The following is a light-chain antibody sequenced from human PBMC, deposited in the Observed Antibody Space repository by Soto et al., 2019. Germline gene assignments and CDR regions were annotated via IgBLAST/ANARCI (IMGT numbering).Light chain of an antibody. J-gene: IGKJ3*01. CDR3: QEYSKWPLFP. Sequence: EIVVTQSPGILSVSPGDRATLSCRASQSVGRNLAWYQQKPGQAPTLLIYAASTRATGLPARFSGSGSGTDLTLTISGLQAQDFAVSYSQEYSKWPLFPFCPGTRVDIK. CDR2: AAS. V-gene: IGKV3-15*01. CDR1: QSVGRN.